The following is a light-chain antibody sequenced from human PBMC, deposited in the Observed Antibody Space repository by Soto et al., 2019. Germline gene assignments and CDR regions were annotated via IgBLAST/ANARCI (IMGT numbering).Light chain of an antibody. Sequence: EIVMTQSPAILSVSPGETGTLSCRASQDIGTKLAWYQQKPGQAPRLLMYDVSTRASAAPARFSGSGSGSEFTLTISRLEPEDFAVYYCQQYGSSRTFGQGTKVDIK. J-gene: IGKJ1*01. CDR3: QQYGSSRT. CDR1: QDIGTK. CDR2: DVS. V-gene: IGKV3-15*01.